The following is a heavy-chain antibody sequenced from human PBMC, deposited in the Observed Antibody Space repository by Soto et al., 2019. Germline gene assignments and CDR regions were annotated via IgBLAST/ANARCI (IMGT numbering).Heavy chain of an antibody. CDR3: ARGARAGVATIWDYYYYYMDV. J-gene: IGHJ6*03. CDR1: GYTFTIYY. Sequence: GASVKVSCKASGYTFTIYYMHWVRQAPGQGLEWMGIINPSGGSTSYAQKFQGRVTMTRDTSTSTVYMELSSLRSEDTAVYYCARGARAGVATIWDYYYYYMDVWGKGTTVTVSS. D-gene: IGHD5-12*01. CDR2: INPSGGST. V-gene: IGHV1-46*01.